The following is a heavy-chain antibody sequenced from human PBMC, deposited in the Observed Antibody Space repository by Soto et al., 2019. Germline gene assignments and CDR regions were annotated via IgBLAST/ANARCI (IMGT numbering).Heavy chain of an antibody. J-gene: IGHJ4*02. CDR2: ISGSGGST. Sequence: EVQLLESGGGLVQPGGSLRLSCAASGFTFSSYAMSWVRQAPGKGLEWVSAISGSGGSTYYADSVKGRFTISRDNSKNTLYLQMNSLRAEDTAVYYCAKVTSYDYIWGSYSNLQYFDYWGQGTLVTVSS. CDR3: AKVTSYDYIWGSYSNLQYFDY. CDR1: GFTFSSYA. V-gene: IGHV3-23*01. D-gene: IGHD3-16*01.